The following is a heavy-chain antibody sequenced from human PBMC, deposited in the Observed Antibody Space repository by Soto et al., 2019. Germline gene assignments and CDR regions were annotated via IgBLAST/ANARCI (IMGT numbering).Heavy chain of an antibody. CDR3: ARDRGPYGDYGWIAPFDY. Sequence: GGSLRLSCAASGFTFSSYAMHWVRQAPGKGLEWVAVISYDGSNKYYADSVKGRFTISRDNSKNTLYLQMNSLRAEDTAVYYCARDRGPYGDYGWIAPFDYWGQGTLVTVSS. CDR2: ISYDGSNK. D-gene: IGHD4-17*01. CDR1: GFTFSSYA. V-gene: IGHV3-30-3*01. J-gene: IGHJ4*02.